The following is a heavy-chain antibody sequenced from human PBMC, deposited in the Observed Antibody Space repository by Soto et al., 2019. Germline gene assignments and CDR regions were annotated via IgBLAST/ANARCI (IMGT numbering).Heavy chain of an antibody. CDR1: GFTFSSYA. J-gene: IGHJ3*02. D-gene: IGHD6-13*01. Sequence: GGSLRLSCAASGFTFSSYAMSCVRQAPGKGLEWVSAISGSGGSTYYADSVKGRFTISRDNSKNTLYLQMNSLRAEDTAIYDCAKTLRAAAGTGAFDIWGQGTMVTVSS. CDR3: AKTLRAAAGTGAFDI. V-gene: IGHV3-23*01. CDR2: ISGSGGST.